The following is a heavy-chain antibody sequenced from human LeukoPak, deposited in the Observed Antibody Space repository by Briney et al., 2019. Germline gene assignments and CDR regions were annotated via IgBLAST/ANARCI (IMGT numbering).Heavy chain of an antibody. CDR3: ARGRGVRGVIDY. CDR1: GGSFSDYS. J-gene: IGHJ4*02. Sequence: SETLSLTCAVYGGSFSDYSWTWIRQPPGKGLEWIGEINHSGGTNHNPSLMSRVIMSVDTSKNQISLKVSSVTAAGTAVYYCARGRGVRGVIDYWGQGTLVTVSS. CDR2: INHSGGT. V-gene: IGHV4-34*01. D-gene: IGHD3-10*01.